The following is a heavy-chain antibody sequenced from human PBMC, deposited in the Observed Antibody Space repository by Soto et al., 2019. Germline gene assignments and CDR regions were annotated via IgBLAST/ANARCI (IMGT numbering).Heavy chain of an antibody. D-gene: IGHD6-19*01. CDR3: ARQTGVGGWSQLYFDY. V-gene: IGHV5-51*01. J-gene: IGHJ4*02. Sequence: GESLKISCKGSGYSFTSYWIGWVRQMPGKGLEWMGIIYPGDSDTRYSPSFQGQVTISADKSISTAYLQWSSLKASDTAMYYCARQTGVGGWSQLYFDYWVQGTLVTVSS. CDR1: GYSFTSYW. CDR2: IYPGDSDT.